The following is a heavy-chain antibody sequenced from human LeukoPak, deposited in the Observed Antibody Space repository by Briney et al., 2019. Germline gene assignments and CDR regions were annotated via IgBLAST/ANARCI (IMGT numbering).Heavy chain of an antibody. CDR2: IYSGGST. Sequence: PGGSLRLSCAASGFTVSSNYMSWVRQAPGKGLEWVSVIYSGGSTYYADSVKGRFTISRDNSKNTLYLQMNSLRAEDTAVSYCARVNWNYGLGAFDIWGQGTMVTVSS. J-gene: IGHJ3*02. CDR3: ARVNWNYGLGAFDI. CDR1: GFTVSSNY. D-gene: IGHD1-7*01. V-gene: IGHV3-53*01.